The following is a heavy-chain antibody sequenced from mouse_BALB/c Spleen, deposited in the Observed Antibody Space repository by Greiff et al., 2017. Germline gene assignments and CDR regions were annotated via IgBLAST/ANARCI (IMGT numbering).Heavy chain of an antibody. CDR2: ISYDGSN. V-gene: IGHV3-6*02. CDR1: GYSITSGYY. CDR3: ASLYYGNYVRAMDY. J-gene: IGHJ4*01. D-gene: IGHD2-1*01. Sequence: EVKLQESGPGLVKPSQSLSLTCSVTGYSITSGYYWNWIRQFPGNKLEWMGYISYDGSNNYNPSLKNRISITRDTSKNQFFLKLNSVTTEDTATYYCASLYYGNYVRAMDYWGQGTSVTVSS.